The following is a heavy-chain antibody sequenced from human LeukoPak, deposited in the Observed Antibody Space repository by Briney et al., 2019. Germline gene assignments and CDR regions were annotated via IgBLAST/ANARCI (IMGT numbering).Heavy chain of an antibody. Sequence: GASVKVSCKASGYTFTNYAMHWVRQAPGQRLEWMGWINAGNGNTKYSQKFQGRVTITRDTSASTAYMELSSLRSEDAALYYCAREGGYCSSTSCHDYYYYGMDVWGQGTAVIVSS. D-gene: IGHD2-2*03. CDR1: GYTFTNYA. CDR2: INAGNGNT. J-gene: IGHJ6*02. CDR3: AREGGYCSSTSCHDYYYYGMDV. V-gene: IGHV1-3*01.